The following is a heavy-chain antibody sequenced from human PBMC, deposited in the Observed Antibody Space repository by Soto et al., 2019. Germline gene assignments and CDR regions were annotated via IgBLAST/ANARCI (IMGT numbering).Heavy chain of an antibody. CDR2: ISAYNGNT. Sequence: ASVKVSCKASGYTFTSYGISWVRQAPGQGLEWMGWISAYNGNTNYAQKLQGRVTMTTDTSTSTAYMELRSLRSDDTAVYYCARAMGSSRLYYYYYYMDVWGKGTTVTVSS. J-gene: IGHJ6*03. CDR1: GYTFTSYG. D-gene: IGHD6-13*01. CDR3: ARAMGSSRLYYYYYYMDV. V-gene: IGHV1-18*01.